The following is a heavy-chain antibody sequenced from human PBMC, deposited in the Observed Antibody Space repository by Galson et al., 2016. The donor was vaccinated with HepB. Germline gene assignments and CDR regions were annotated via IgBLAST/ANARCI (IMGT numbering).Heavy chain of an antibody. CDR3: ARLDDYTSSYDQ. Sequence: SLRLSCAASGFTLSGYSMNWVRQAPGKGLEWVLSISSSSNYKYQADSLRGRFTISRDNAKNSLYLQMNSLRAEDTAVYYCARLDDYTSSYDQWGRGTLVTASS. J-gene: IGHJ4*02. D-gene: IGHD5-24*01. V-gene: IGHV3-21*01. CDR1: GFTLSGYS. CDR2: ISSSSNYK.